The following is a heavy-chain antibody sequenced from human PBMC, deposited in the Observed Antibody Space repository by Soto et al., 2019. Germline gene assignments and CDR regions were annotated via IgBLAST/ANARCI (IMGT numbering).Heavy chain of an antibody. CDR3: ATYLMKDLQPFDY. CDR2: IKSQSDGGTA. D-gene: IGHD1-1*01. J-gene: IGHJ4*02. V-gene: IGHV3-15*01. CDR1: GFSFSNAW. Sequence: EVQLVESGGGLVEPGGSLRLSCAASGFSFSNAWMNWVRQPPGKGLEWVGRIKSQSDGGTAEYAAPVKGRFTISRDDSKDTLYLQVNSLKTEDTAGYYCATYLMKDLQPFDYWGQGTLVTVSS.